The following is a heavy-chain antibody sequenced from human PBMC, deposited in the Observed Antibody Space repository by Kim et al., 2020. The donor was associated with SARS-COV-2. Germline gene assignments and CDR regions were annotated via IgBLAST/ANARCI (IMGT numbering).Heavy chain of an antibody. D-gene: IGHD3-3*01. CDR2: ISWNSGSI. V-gene: IGHV3-9*01. Sequence: GGSLRLSCAASGFTFGDYAMHWVRQAPGKGLEWVSGISWNSGSIGYADSVKGRFTISRDNAKNSLYLQMNSLRAEDTALYYCAKDKDPYDFWTPLDYWGQGTLVTVSS. J-gene: IGHJ4*02. CDR3: AKDKDPYDFWTPLDY. CDR1: GFTFGDYA.